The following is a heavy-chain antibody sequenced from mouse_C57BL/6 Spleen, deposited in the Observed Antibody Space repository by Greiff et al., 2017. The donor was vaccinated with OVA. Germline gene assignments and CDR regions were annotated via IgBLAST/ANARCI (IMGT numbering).Heavy chain of an antibody. J-gene: IGHJ1*03. CDR2: ISSGGDYI. CDR1: GFTFSSYA. Sequence: EVKLMESGEGLVKPGGSLKLSCAASGFTFSSYAMSWVRQTPEKRLEWVAYISSGGDYIYYADTVKGRFTISRDNARNTLYLQMSSLKSEDTAMYYCTRDGGYYDWYFDVWGTGTTVTVSS. CDR3: TRDGGYYDWYFDV. D-gene: IGHD2-3*01. V-gene: IGHV5-9-1*02.